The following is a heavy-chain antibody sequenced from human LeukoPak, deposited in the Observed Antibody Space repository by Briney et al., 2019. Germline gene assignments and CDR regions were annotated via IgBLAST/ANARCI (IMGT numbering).Heavy chain of an antibody. J-gene: IGHJ6*02. CDR2: ISYDGSNK. CDR1: GFTFSSYA. D-gene: IGHD3-22*01. Sequence: GGSLRLSCAASGFTFSSYAMHWVRQAPGKGLEWVAVISYDGSNKYYADSVKGRFTISRDNSKNTLYLQMNSLRAEDTAVYYCARTPVVVMYYGMDVWGQGTTVTVSS. V-gene: IGHV3-30-3*01. CDR3: ARTPVVVMYYGMDV.